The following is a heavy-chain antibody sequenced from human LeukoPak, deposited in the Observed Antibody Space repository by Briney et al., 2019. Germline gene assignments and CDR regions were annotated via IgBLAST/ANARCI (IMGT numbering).Heavy chain of an antibody. CDR2: ISSSNSYI. V-gene: IGHV3-21*01. CDR1: GFTFSSYS. Sequence: PGGSLRLSCAASGFTFSSYSMNWVRQAPGKGLEWVSFISSSNSYIYYADSVKGRFTISRDNAKNSLYLQMNSLRAEDTAVYYCARDSGYDRKPDYWGQGTLVTVSS. J-gene: IGHJ4*02. D-gene: IGHD5-12*01. CDR3: ARDSGYDRKPDY.